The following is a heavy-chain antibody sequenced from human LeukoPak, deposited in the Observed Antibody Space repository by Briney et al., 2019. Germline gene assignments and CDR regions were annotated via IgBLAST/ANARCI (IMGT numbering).Heavy chain of an antibody. CDR1: GFSFSNAY. V-gene: IGHV3-15*01. J-gene: IGHJ5*02. Sequence: GGSLRLSCAASGFSFSNAYMIWVRQAPGKGLEWVGRTKTKTDGGTTDYAAPVRGRFTISRDDSKNTLYVQMNSLKIEDTAVYFCTAGGASWGQGTLVTVSS. D-gene: IGHD1-14*01. CDR3: TAGGAS. CDR2: TKTKTDGGTT.